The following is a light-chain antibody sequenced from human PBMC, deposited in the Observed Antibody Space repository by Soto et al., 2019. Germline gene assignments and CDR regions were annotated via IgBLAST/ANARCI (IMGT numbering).Light chain of an antibody. CDR2: DAS. CDR3: QQYESLPLT. Sequence: DIQITQSPSSMSASVGDRVTITFQASQDINKNLIWYQQKPGKAPKLLIYDASDLETGVPSRFSGSGSGTGFTFTISSLQPEDFATYYCQQYESLPLTFGQGTLLEIK. CDR1: QDINKN. J-gene: IGKJ5*01. V-gene: IGKV1-33*01.